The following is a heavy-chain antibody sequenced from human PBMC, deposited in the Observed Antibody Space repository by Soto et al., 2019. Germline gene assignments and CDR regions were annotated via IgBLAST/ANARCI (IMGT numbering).Heavy chain of an antibody. D-gene: IGHD2-8*01. V-gene: IGHV3-48*03. CDR3: ARVGVY. J-gene: IGHJ1*01. CDR1: GFTFSSHE. CDR2: LRGSGSTI. Sequence: GGSLRLSCEATGFTFSSHEMNWIRETPGKRLEWIAKLRGSGSTINYADSVKGRFTISRDNVQRTLHLQMDSLRVEDTGVYYCARVGVYWGRGTLVTVSS.